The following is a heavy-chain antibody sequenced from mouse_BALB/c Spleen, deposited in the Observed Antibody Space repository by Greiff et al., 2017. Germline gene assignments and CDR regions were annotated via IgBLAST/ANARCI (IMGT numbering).Heavy chain of an antibody. Sequence: VHVKQSGPELVKPGASVKMSCKASGYTFTSYVMHWVKQKPGQGLEWIGYINPYNDGTKYNEKFKGKATLTSDKSSSTAYMELTSLTSEDSAVYYCAREVTTVEAKGWSFDVWGAGTTVTVSS. J-gene: IGHJ1*01. V-gene: IGHV1-14*01. D-gene: IGHD1-1*01. CDR3: AREVTTVEAKGWSFDV. CDR1: GYTFTSYV. CDR2: INPYNDGT.